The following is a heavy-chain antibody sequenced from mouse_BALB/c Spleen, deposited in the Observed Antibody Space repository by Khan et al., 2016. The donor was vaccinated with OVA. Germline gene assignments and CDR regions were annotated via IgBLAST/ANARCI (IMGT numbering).Heavy chain of an antibody. CDR2: TNPTNGRT. CDR3: ARIKKIVATYFDY. Sequence: QVQLQQSGAELVKAGASVKMSCKASGYTFTSYWMHWVKQRLGQGLEWFAETNPTNGRTYYNEKFKSKATLTVDKSSSTAYMLLSGPTFDDSAVYYSARIKKIVATYFDYWGQGTTLTVSS. CDR1: GYTFTSYW. V-gene: IGHV1S81*02. D-gene: IGHD1-1*01. J-gene: IGHJ2*01.